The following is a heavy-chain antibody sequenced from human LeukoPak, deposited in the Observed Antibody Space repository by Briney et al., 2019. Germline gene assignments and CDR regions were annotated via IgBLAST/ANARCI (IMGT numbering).Heavy chain of an antibody. V-gene: IGHV1-24*01. CDR1: GHTLTELS. CDR2: FDPEDGET. Sequence: ASVKVSCKVSGHTLTELSMHWVRQAPGKGLEWMGGFDPEDGETIYAQKFQGRVTMTEDTSTDTAYMELSSLRSEDTAVYYCATNAIVVVITATKPNDAFDIWGQGTMVTVSS. CDR3: ATNAIVVVITATKPNDAFDI. D-gene: IGHD3-22*01. J-gene: IGHJ3*02.